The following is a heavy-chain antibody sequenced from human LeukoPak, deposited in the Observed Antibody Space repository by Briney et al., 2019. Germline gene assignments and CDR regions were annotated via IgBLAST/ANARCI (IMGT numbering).Heavy chain of an antibody. V-gene: IGHV3-23*01. Sequence: GGSLRLSCAASGFTFPSYAMSWVRQAPGKGLEWGSVISRSGGNTFYADSVKGRFTISRDNSNNALYMELNSLRADDTAVYYCAKRRGPPVQDYASTGYDSWGQGTLVTVSS. J-gene: IGHJ5*01. D-gene: IGHD3-22*01. CDR3: AKRRGPPVQDYASTGYDS. CDR2: ISRSGGNT. CDR1: GFTFPSYA.